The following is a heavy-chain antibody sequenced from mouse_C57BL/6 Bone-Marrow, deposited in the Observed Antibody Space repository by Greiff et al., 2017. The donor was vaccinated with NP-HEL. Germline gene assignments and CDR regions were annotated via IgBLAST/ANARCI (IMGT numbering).Heavy chain of an antibody. CDR3: ARRGYGNFPYAMDY. V-gene: IGHV1-64*01. J-gene: IGHJ4*01. CDR2: IHPNSGST. D-gene: IGHD2-1*01. CDR1: GYTFTSYW. Sequence: VKLQQPGAELVKPGASVKLSCKASGYTFTSYWMHWVKQRPGQGLEWIGMIHPNSGSTNYNEKFKSKATLTVDKSSITAYMQLSSLTSEDSAVYYCARRGYGNFPYAMDYWGQGTSVTVSS.